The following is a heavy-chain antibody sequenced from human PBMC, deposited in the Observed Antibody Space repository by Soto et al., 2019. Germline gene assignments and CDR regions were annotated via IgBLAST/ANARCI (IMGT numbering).Heavy chain of an antibody. V-gene: IGHV3-30-3*01. D-gene: IGHD4-4*01. Sequence: QVPLVESGGGVVQPGRSLRLSCAASGFTFSSYAMHWVRQAPGKGLEWVAVISYDGSNKYYADSVKGRFTISRDNSKNTLYLQMNSLRAEDTAVYYCARDEGDSNYDYWGQGTLVTVSS. CDR2: ISYDGSNK. CDR3: ARDEGDSNYDY. CDR1: GFTFSSYA. J-gene: IGHJ4*02.